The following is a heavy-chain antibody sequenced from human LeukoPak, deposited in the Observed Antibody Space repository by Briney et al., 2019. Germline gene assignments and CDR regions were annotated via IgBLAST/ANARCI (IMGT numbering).Heavy chain of an antibody. D-gene: IGHD2-2*01. CDR2: ISYDGSNK. Sequence: GGSLRLSCAASGFTFSSYAMHWVRQAPGKGLEWVAVISYDGSNKYYADSVKGRFTISRDNSKNTLYLQMNSLRTEDTAVYYCASGRGSSTSLVDYWGQGTLVTVSS. CDR3: ASGRGSSTSLVDY. J-gene: IGHJ4*02. V-gene: IGHV3-30-3*01. CDR1: GFTFSSYA.